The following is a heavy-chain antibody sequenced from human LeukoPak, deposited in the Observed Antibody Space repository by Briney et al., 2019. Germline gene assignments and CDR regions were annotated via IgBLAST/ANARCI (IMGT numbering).Heavy chain of an antibody. CDR2: ISAYNGNT. CDR1: GYTFTSYG. J-gene: IGHJ3*02. V-gene: IGHV1-18*01. Sequence: ASVKVSFKASGYTFTSYGISWVRQAPGQGVEWMGWISAYNGNTNYTQKLQGRVTMTTDTSTSTAYMELRSLRSDDTAVYYYSSASRFYYYDSSGYYHENEYDAFDIWGQGTMVTVSS. D-gene: IGHD3-22*01. CDR3: SSASRFYYYDSSGYYHENEYDAFDI.